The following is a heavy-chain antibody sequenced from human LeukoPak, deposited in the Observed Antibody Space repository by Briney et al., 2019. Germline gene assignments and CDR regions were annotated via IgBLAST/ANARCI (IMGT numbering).Heavy chain of an antibody. D-gene: IGHD1-26*01. CDR2: IYHSGST. CDR3: ARVSELRTLDAFDI. V-gene: IGHV4-30-2*01. Sequence: PSETLSLTCTVSGGSISSGGYYWSWIRQPPGKGLEWIGYIYHSGSTYYNPSLKSRVTISVDRSKNQFSLKLSSVTAADTAVYYCARVSELRTLDAFDIWGQGTMVTVSS. CDR1: GGSISSGGYY. J-gene: IGHJ3*02.